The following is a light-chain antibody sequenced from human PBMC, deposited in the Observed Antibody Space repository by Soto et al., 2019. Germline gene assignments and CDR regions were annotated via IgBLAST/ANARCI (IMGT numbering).Light chain of an antibody. CDR1: QGISNF. CDR2: AAS. Sequence: DIQMTQSPSSLSASVGDRVTITCRASQGISNFVAWFQQKPGTAPKSLIFAASALQGGVPSRFSGSGSGTDFPLTISSLQPDDSATYYCQQYNSYPITFGQGTRLEIK. J-gene: IGKJ5*01. V-gene: IGKV1-16*01. CDR3: QQYNSYPIT.